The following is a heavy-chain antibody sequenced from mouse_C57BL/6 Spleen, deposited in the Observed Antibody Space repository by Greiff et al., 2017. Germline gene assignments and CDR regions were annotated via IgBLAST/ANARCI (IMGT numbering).Heavy chain of an antibody. V-gene: IGHV3-6*01. CDR2: ISYDGSN. CDR3: ASYGDAMDD. Sequence: EVKLVESGPGLVKPSQSLSLTCSVTGYSITSGYYWNWIRQFPGNKLEWMGYISYDGSNNYNPSLKNRISITRDTSKNQFFLKLNSVTTEDTATYNCASYGDAMDDWGQGTSVTVSS. CDR1: GYSITSGYY. J-gene: IGHJ4*01. D-gene: IGHD1-2*01.